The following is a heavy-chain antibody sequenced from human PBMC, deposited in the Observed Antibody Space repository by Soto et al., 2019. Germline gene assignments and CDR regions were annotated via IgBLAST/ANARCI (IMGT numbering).Heavy chain of an antibody. CDR2: IIPIFGTA. J-gene: IGHJ5*02. CDR3: ARGCTNGVCFFDP. V-gene: IGHV1-69*13. CDR1: GGTFSSYA. D-gene: IGHD2-8*01. Sequence: SVKVSCKASGGTFSSYAISWVRQAPGEGLEWMGGIIPIFGTANYAQKFQGRVTITADESTSTAYMELSSLRSEDTAVYYCARGCTNGVCFFDPWGQGTLVTVSS.